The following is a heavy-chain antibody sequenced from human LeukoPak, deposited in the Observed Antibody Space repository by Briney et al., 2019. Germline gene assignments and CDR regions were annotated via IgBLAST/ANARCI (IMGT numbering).Heavy chain of an antibody. CDR2: ISDDGAYI. CDR1: GFTFGSYA. J-gene: IGHJ5*02. V-gene: IGHV3-21*01. CDR3: ARDPHNVAANWFDP. Sequence: GGSLRLSCAASGFTFGSYAMSWVRQTPGKGLEWVSSISDDGAYIYYADSVKGRFTISRDNANSSLYLQMDSLSPEDTAVYYCARDPHNVAANWFDPWGQGALVTVSS. D-gene: IGHD6-13*01.